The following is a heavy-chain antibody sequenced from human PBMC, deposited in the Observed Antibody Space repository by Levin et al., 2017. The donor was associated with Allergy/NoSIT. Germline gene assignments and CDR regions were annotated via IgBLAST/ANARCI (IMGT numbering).Heavy chain of an antibody. V-gene: IGHV1-2*02. CDR2: INPNSGGT. D-gene: IGHD3-22*01. CDR1: GYTFTGYY. CDR3: ARGQSADYYDSSGYYYHDC. Sequence: ASVKVSCKASGYTFTGYYMHWVRQAPGQGLEWMGWINPNSGGTNYAQKFQGRVTMTRDTSISTAYMELSRLRSDDTAVYYCARGQSADYYDSSGYYYHDCWGQGTLVTVSS. J-gene: IGHJ4*02.